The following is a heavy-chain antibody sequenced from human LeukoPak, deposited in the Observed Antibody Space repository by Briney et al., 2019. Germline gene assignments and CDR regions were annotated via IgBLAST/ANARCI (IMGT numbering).Heavy chain of an antibody. CDR1: GYSISSGYY. CDR2: IYHSGST. CDR3: AGSAYGGIHDAFDI. V-gene: IGHV4-38-2*01. Sequence: PSETLSLTCAVSGYSISSGYYWGWIRQPPGKGLEWIGSIYHSGSTYYNPSLKSRVTISVDTSKNQFSLKLSSVTAADTAVYYCAGSAYGGIHDAFDIWGQGTMVTVSS. J-gene: IGHJ3*02. D-gene: IGHD4-23*01.